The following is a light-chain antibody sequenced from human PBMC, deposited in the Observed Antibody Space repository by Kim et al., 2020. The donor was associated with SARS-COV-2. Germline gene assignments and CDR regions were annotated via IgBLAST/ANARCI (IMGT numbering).Light chain of an antibody. J-gene: IGKJ1*01. CDR1: QGISNY. Sequence: SVGDRVTITCRASQGISNYLAWYQQKPGKVPKLLIYAASTLQSGVPSRFSGSGSGTDFTLTISSLQPEDVATYYCQKYNSAPAWTFGQGTKVDIK. CDR3: QKYNSAPAWT. V-gene: IGKV1-27*01. CDR2: AAS.